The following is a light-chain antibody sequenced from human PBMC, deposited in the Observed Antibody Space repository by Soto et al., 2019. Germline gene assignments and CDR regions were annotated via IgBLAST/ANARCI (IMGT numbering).Light chain of an antibody. CDR3: QHYDHLPIT. CDR2: DAS. V-gene: IGKV1-17*03. Sequence: DIQMTQSPSAMSASVVDRVTITCRASQGISNHLVWFQQRPGKVPKRLIYDASSLQTGVPSRFSGSGSGTDFTLTISSLQPEDVATYYCQHYDHLPITFGQGTRLEIK. J-gene: IGKJ5*01. CDR1: QGISNH.